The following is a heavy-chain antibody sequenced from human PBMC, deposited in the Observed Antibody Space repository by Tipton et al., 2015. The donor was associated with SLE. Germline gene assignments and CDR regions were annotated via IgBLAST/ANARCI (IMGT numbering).Heavy chain of an antibody. D-gene: IGHD5-12*01. J-gene: IGHJ4*02. Sequence: TLSLTCTVSGDSISSYYWNWLRQPPGKGLEWIGYIYYSGSTNSNPSLKSRVTLSVDTSKHQFSLKLNSVTAADTAVYYCARRHYSGPFDSWGQGTLVTASS. CDR1: GDSISSYY. CDR2: IYYSGST. CDR3: ARRHYSGPFDS. V-gene: IGHV4-59*12.